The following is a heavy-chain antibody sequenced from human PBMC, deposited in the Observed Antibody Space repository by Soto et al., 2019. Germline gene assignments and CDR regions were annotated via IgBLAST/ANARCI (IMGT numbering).Heavy chain of an antibody. CDR1: GFTFSSYS. V-gene: IGHV3-21*01. CDR3: ARDAGLGIPVDY. Sequence: GGSLRLSCAASGFTFSSYSMNWVRQAPGKGLEWVSSISSSSSYIYYADSVKGRFTISRDNAKNSLYLQMNSLRAEDTAVYYCARDAGLGIPVDYWGQGTLVTVSS. CDR2: ISSSSSYI. J-gene: IGHJ4*02. D-gene: IGHD3-16*02.